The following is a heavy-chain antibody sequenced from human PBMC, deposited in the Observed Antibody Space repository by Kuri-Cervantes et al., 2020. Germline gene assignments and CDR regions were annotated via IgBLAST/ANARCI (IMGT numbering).Heavy chain of an antibody. CDR2: ISGSGGST. D-gene: IGHD3-10*01. J-gene: IGHJ4*02. V-gene: IGHV3-23*01. CDR1: GFTFSSYA. CDR3: AKDSAMKYYYGSGSYYIPPDY. Sequence: GESLKISCAASGFTFSSYAMSWVRQAPGKGLEWVSAISGSGGSTYYADSVKGRFTISRDNSKNTLYLQMNSLRAEDTAVYYCAKDSAMKYYYGSGSYYIPPDYWGQGTLVTVSS.